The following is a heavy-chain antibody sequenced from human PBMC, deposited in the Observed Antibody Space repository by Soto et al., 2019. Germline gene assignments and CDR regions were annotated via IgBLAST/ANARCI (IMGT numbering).Heavy chain of an antibody. V-gene: IGHV1-18*01. CDR1: GYTFTSYG. CDR3: ARERYCSSTSCRPYYYSGMDF. CDR2: ISAYNGNT. J-gene: IGHJ6*02. Sequence: QVQLVQSGAEVKKPGASVKVSCKASGYTFTSYGISWVRQAPGQGLEWMGWISAYNGNTNYAQKLEGRETMTTDTSTSTAYIELSSLRSDDSAVYYCARERYCSSTSCRPYYYSGMDFWGQGTTVTVSS. D-gene: IGHD2-2*01.